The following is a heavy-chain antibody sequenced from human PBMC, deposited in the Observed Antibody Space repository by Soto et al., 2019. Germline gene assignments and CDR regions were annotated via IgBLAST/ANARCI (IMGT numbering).Heavy chain of an antibody. CDR3: AKDPTGGNGHLNWFDP. CDR2: ISYDGSNK. CDR1: GFTFSSYG. Sequence: QVQLVESGGGVVQPGRSLRLSCAASGFTFSSYGMHWVRQAPGKGLEWVAVISYDGSNKYYADSVKGRFIISRDNSKNTLYLQMNSLRAEDTAVYYCAKDPTGGNGHLNWFDPWGQGTLVTVSS. V-gene: IGHV3-30*18. J-gene: IGHJ5*02. D-gene: IGHD3-10*01.